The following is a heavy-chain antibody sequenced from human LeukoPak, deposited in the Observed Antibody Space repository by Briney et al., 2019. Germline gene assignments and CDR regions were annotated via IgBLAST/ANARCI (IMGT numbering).Heavy chain of an antibody. D-gene: IGHD1-26*01. CDR1: GGSISSGSYY. Sequence: SETLSLTCTVSGGSISSGSYYWGWIRQPPGKGLEWIGRIYYSGNTYYNPSLKSRVTISVDTSKNQFSLKLSSVTAADTAVYYCARRGVGLSGNYPVFDYWGQGTLVTVSS. V-gene: IGHV4-39*01. J-gene: IGHJ4*02. CDR2: IYYSGNT. CDR3: ARRGVGLSGNYPVFDY.